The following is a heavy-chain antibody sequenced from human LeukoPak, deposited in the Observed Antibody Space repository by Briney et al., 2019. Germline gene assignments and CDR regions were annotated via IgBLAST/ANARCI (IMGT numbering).Heavy chain of an antibody. CDR2: TYYRSQWYY. CDR1: GYSVSSDSAA. D-gene: IGHD1-26*01. J-gene: IGHJ6*03. CDR3: ARGPSLVGYYYIDV. V-gene: IGHV6-1*01. Sequence: QTLSLTCAISGYSVSSDSAAWNWIRQSPSRGLEWLGRTYYRSQWYYDYAISVKSRISIHPDTSKNHFSLQLNSVTPEDTAVYYCARGPSLVGYYYIDVWDKGTTVTVSS.